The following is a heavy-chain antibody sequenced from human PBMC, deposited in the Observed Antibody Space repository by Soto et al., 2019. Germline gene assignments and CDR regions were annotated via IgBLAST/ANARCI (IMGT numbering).Heavy chain of an antibody. V-gene: IGHV3-48*02. CDR2: ISTPGTSK. Sequence: EVQLVESGGGLVQPGGSLTLSCVASGFTISTYSFKWVRQTPGKGLEWLSYISTPGTSKYYADSIQGRVPVSRDNAKNSLFLHLGRLRDEDTAVYYCARDRGADYGDFDYWGQGTLVTVSS. J-gene: IGHJ4*02. D-gene: IGHD4-17*01. CDR1: GFTISTYS. CDR3: ARDRGADYGDFDY.